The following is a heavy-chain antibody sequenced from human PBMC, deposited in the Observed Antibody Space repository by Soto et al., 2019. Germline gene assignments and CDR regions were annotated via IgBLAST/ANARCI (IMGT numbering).Heavy chain of an antibody. D-gene: IGHD3-22*01. Sequence: ASVKVSFKASGGTFSSYAISWLRQAPGQGLEWMGGIIPIFGTANYAQKFQGRVTITADESTSTAYMELSSLRSEDTAVYYCASTSADSSGYYTDYWGQGTLVTVSS. CDR2: IIPIFGTA. CDR3: ASTSADSSGYYTDY. CDR1: GGTFSSYA. V-gene: IGHV1-69*13. J-gene: IGHJ4*02.